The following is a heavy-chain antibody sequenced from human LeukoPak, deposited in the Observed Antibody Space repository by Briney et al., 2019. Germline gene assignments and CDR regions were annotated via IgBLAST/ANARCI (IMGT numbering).Heavy chain of an antibody. CDR2: ISGSGGST. Sequence: GGSLRLSCAASGFTFSSYAMSWVRQAPGKGLEWVPAISGSGGSTYYADSVKGRFTISRDNSKNTLYLQMNSLRAEDTAVYYCAKDHGSGWYYFDYWGQGTLVTVSS. CDR3: AKDHGSGWYYFDY. V-gene: IGHV3-23*01. J-gene: IGHJ4*02. CDR1: GFTFSSYA. D-gene: IGHD6-19*01.